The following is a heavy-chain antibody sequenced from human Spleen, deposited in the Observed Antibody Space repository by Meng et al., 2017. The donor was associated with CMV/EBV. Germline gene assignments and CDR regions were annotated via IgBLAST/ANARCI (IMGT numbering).Heavy chain of an antibody. J-gene: IGHJ4*02. CDR1: GYMFTTYG. CDR3: AKCISPTNYYDILTGYYPSRYFDY. CDR2: ITPYNGNT. D-gene: IGHD3-9*01. Sequence: ASVKVSCKASGYMFTTYGITWVRQAPGQGLEWMAWITPYNGNTNFAQQFQDRVTLTTDTSTTTVYMELRNLRSDDTAVYYCAKCISPTNYYDILTGYYPSRYFDYWGQGTLVTVSS. V-gene: IGHV1-18*01.